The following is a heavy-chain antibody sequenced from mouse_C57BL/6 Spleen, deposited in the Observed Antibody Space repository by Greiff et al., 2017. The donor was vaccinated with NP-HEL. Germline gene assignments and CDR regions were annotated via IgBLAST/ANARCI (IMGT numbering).Heavy chain of an antibody. CDR1: GYTFTSYW. CDR2: IDPSDSYT. D-gene: IGHD1-1*01. V-gene: IGHV1-50*01. Sequence: QVQLKQPGAELVKPGASVKLSCKASGYTFTSYWMQWVKQRPGQGLEWIGEIDPSDSYTNYNQKFKGKATLTVDTSSSTAYMQLSSLTSEDSAVYYCARPYYYGSSYRYFDVWGTGTTVTVSS. CDR3: ARPYYYGSSYRYFDV. J-gene: IGHJ1*03.